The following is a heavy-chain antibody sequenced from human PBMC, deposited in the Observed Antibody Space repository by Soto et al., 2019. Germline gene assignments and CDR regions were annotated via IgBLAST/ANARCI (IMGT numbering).Heavy chain of an antibody. CDR1: GGSMYRSGYY. D-gene: IGHD3-10*01. J-gene: IGHJ4*02. CDR2: IDYNGVT. Sequence: PSETLSLTCTVSGGSMYRSGYYWGWIRQPPGRGLEWIGNIDYNGVTYSNPSLKSRVTISRDTSKNQFSLKLTSVTAADTALYYCARHTFMVRGVIIRESKFDYWGQGTLVTVSS. V-gene: IGHV4-39*01. CDR3: ARHTFMVRGVIIRESKFDY.